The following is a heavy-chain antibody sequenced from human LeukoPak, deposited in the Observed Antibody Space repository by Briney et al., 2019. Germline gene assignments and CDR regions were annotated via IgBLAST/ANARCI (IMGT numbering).Heavy chain of an antibody. CDR1: GFTFSSYA. CDR3: AKWKYSNSGIDDY. Sequence: PGGSLRLSWAASGFTFSSYAMRWARQVPGKGLEWVSVISGSGDNTYYADSVKGRFTISRDNSNNMLYQQMNSLRAEDTAVYYCAKWKYSNSGIDDYWGQGTLVAVSS. V-gene: IGHV3-23*01. CDR2: ISGSGDNT. J-gene: IGHJ4*02. D-gene: IGHD6-6*01.